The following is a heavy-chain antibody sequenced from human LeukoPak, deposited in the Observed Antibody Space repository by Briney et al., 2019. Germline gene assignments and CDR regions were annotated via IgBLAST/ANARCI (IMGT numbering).Heavy chain of an antibody. Sequence: ASVKVSCKASGCTFTTYAMNWVRQAPGQGLEWMGWINTYTGNPTYAQDFTGRLVFSLDTSVSTAYLQIYSLKAEDTAVYYCARLVAAGGSGSFDPWGQGTLVTVSS. CDR3: ARLVAAGGSGSFDP. D-gene: IGHD6-13*01. J-gene: IGHJ5*02. CDR2: INTYTGNP. V-gene: IGHV7-4-1*01. CDR1: GCTFTTYA.